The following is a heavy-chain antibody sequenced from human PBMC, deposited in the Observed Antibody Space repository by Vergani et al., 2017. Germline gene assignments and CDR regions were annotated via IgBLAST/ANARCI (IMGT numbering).Heavy chain of an antibody. CDR2: IVVGSGNT. CDR3: ARAYYDFWSGYYTARLGFDY. J-gene: IGHJ4*02. D-gene: IGHD3-3*01. V-gene: IGHV1-58*02. Sequence: QMQLVQSGPEVKKPGTSVKVSCKASGFTFTSSAMQWVRQARGQRLEWIGWIVVGSGNTNYAQKFQERVTITRDMSTSTAYMELSSLRSEDTAVYYCARAYYDFWSGYYTARLGFDYWGQGTLVTVSS. CDR1: GFTFTSSA.